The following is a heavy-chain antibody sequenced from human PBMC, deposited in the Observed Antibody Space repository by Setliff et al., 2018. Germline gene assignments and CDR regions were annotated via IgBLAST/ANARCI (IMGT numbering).Heavy chain of an antibody. V-gene: IGHV3-21*01. Sequence: GGSLRLSCAASGFTFSSYAMSWVRQAPGKGLEWVSAISGMSSFIYQADSVKGRFIISRENAKNSVFLQMASLRAEDTAVYYCARTCSGSGCYAGLESWGQGTPVTVSS. D-gene: IGHD2-15*01. CDR3: ARTCSGSGCYAGLES. CDR2: ISGMSSFI. CDR1: GFTFSSYA. J-gene: IGHJ4*02.